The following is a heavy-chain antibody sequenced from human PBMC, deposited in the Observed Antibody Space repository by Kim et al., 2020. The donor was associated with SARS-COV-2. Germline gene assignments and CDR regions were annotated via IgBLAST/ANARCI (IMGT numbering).Heavy chain of an antibody. J-gene: IGHJ2*01. CDR1: GFTFSSYG. CDR3: AKDGRGGSSWYLWYFDL. V-gene: IGHV3-30*18. CDR2: ISYDGSNK. D-gene: IGHD6-13*01. Sequence: GGSLRLSCAASGFTFSSYGMHWVRQAPGKGLEWVAVISYDGSNKYYADSVKGRFTISRDNSKNTLYLQMNSLRAEDTAVYYCAKDGRGGSSWYLWYFDLWGRGTLVTVSS.